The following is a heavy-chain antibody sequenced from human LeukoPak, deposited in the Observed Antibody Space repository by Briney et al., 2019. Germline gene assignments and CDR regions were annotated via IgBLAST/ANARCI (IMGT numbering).Heavy chain of an antibody. D-gene: IGHD4-17*01. V-gene: IGHV1-46*01. CDR1: GYTFITYY. CDR2: INPSGGTT. J-gene: IGHJ4*02. CDR3: ARGTGLGGDYVSN. Sequence: ASVKVSCKASGYTFITYYMHWVRQAPGQGLEWMGVINPSGGTTSYAQKFQARVTMTRDTSTSTVYMELSSLRSEDTAVSYCARGTGLGGDYVSNWGQGTLVTVSS.